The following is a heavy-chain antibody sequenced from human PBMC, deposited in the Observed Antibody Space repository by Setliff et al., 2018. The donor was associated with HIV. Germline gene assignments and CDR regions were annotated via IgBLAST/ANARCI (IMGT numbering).Heavy chain of an antibody. Sequence: SVKVSCKASGGTFSYYAISWVRQAPGQGLEWMGGIIPLLAIANYAQKFQGRVTITADKSTSTAYMELSSLRSEDTGVYYCAIDVIGGWLRPMPDYWGPGTLGTVSS. J-gene: IGHJ4*02. CDR1: GGTFSYYA. CDR2: IIPLLAIA. CDR3: AIDVIGGWLRPMPDY. D-gene: IGHD5-12*01. V-gene: IGHV1-69*10.